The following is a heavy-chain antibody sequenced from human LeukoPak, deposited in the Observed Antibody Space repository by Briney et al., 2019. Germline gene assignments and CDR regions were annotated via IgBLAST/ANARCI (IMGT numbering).Heavy chain of an antibody. J-gene: IGHJ6*04. CDR3: AREGGAPIAVAGPGYYGMDV. CDR1: GGTFSSYA. CDR2: IIPIFGTA. V-gene: IGHV1-69*13. D-gene: IGHD6-19*01. Sequence: SVKVSCKASGGTFSSYAISWVRQAPGQGLEWMGGIIPIFGTANYAQKFQGRVTITADESTSTAYMELSSLRSEDTAVYYCAREGGAPIAVAGPGYYGMDVWGKGTTVTVSS.